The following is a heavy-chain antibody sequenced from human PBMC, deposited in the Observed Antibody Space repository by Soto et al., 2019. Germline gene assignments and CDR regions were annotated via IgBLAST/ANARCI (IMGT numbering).Heavy chain of an antibody. J-gene: IGHJ4*02. V-gene: IGHV1-69*01. CDR3: ARDGGPSIALAWLAY. Sequence: QVQLVQSGAEVKKPGSSVKVSCKASGGIFSNYAISWVRQAPGQGLEWIGVIIPIFGIPKFAQKFQDRVTITADESTTTVYMELRSLRPDDTAVYYCARDGGPSIALAWLAYWGQGTLVTVSS. CDR1: GGIFSNYA. D-gene: IGHD6-19*01. CDR2: IIPIFGIP.